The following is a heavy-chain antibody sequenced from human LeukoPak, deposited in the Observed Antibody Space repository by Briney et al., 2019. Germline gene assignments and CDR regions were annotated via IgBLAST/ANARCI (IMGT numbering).Heavy chain of an antibody. CDR2: INHSEST. Sequence: PSETLPLTCGVYGGSFSGYYWSWIRQPPGKGLEWMGDINHSESTNYNPSLKSRVTISVDPSKSQFSLRLSSMTAADTAVYYCARDRYCSSTSCNRYYYHGMDVWGQGTTVTVSS. CDR1: GGSFSGYY. D-gene: IGHD2-2*01. CDR3: ARDRYCSSTSCNRYYYHGMDV. J-gene: IGHJ6*02. V-gene: IGHV4-34*01.